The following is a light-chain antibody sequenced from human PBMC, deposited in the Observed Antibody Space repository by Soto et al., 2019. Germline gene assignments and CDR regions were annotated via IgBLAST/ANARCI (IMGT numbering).Light chain of an antibody. CDR2: DAS. J-gene: IGKJ2*02. CDR1: QSVSSY. V-gene: IGKV3-11*01. Sequence: EIVLTQSPATLSLSPGERATLSCRASQSVSSYLAWYQQKPGQAPRLLIYDASNRATGIPARFSCSGSGTDFTLTISSLEPEDFAVYYCQQRSNWPCTFGQGTKLEIK. CDR3: QQRSNWPCT.